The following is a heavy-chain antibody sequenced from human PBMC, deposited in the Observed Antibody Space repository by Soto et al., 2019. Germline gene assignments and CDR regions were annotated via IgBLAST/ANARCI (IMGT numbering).Heavy chain of an antibody. CDR3: AVGLGSSWFDP. CDR1: GYTFTRYN. J-gene: IGHJ5*02. CDR2: ISAGNGDT. Sequence: GASVKVSCKASGYTFTRYNMHWVRQAPGQSLEWMGWISAGNGDTKYYQNFQGRVTFSTDTSANTGYMEMSSLRCEDTAVYYCAVGLGSSWFDPWGQGTLVTVSS. V-gene: IGHV1-3*01. D-gene: IGHD3-16*01.